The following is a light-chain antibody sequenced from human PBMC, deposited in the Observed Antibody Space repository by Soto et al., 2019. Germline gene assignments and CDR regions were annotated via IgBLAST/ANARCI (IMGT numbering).Light chain of an antibody. CDR1: SSDVGAHIY. V-gene: IGLV2-11*01. CDR3: CSYAGNKTVV. CDR2: DVG. Sequence: QSVLTQPRSVSGSPGQSVTISCTGTSSDVGAHIYVSWYQQYPAKAPKVMIYDVGRRPSGVPDRFSGSKSGNTASLTISGLQAEDEAVYFCCSYAGNKTVVFGGGTKVTVL. J-gene: IGLJ3*02.